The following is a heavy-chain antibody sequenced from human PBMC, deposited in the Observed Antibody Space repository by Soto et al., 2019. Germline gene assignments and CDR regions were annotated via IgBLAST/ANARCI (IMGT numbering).Heavy chain of an antibody. CDR2: INAGNGNT. D-gene: IGHD1-26*01. CDR3: ASEGAIVGATPFDL. J-gene: IGHJ2*01. CDR1: GYTFTSYA. V-gene: IGHV1-3*01. Sequence: ASVKVSCKASGYTFTSYAMHWVRQAPGQRLEWMGWINAGNGNTKYSQKFQGRVTITRDTSASTAYMELSSLRSEDAAVYYCASEGAIVGATPFDLWGRGTLVTVSS.